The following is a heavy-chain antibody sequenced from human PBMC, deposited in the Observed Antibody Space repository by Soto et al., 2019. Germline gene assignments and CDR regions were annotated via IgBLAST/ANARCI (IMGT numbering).Heavy chain of an antibody. CDR1: GFTFSSYG. CDR2: ISYDGSNK. Sequence: QVQLVESGGGVVQPGRSLRLSCAASGFTFSSYGMHWVRQAPGKGLEWVAVISYDGSNKYYADSVKGRFTISRDNSKNTLYLQMNSLRAEDTAVYYCANLAVAGEPYYYGMDVWGQGTTVTVSS. V-gene: IGHV3-30*18. D-gene: IGHD6-19*01. J-gene: IGHJ6*02. CDR3: ANLAVAGEPYYYGMDV.